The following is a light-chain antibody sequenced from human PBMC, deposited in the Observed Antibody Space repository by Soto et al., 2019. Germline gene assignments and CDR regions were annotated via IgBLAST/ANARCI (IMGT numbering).Light chain of an antibody. CDR3: QQVNSYPPAT. Sequence: IRLSQSPSFLAASVGDRVTITCRASQGIISYLAWYHEKPGKAPKLLIYAASTLQSGVPSSLSGSGSGTEFTRTISSLQPEDFATYYCQQVNSYPPATFGQGTRLEIK. CDR2: AAS. CDR1: QGIISY. V-gene: IGKV1-9*01. J-gene: IGKJ5*01.